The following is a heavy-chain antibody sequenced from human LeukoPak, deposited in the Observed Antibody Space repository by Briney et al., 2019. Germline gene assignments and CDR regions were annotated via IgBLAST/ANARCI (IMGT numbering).Heavy chain of an antibody. CDR3: ARGKTGTKTYYYYMDV. Sequence: GASVKVSCKASGYTFTSYGIGWVRQAPGQGLEWMGWISAYNGNTNYAQKLQGRVTMTTDTSTSTAYMELRSLRSDDTAVYYCARGKTGTKTYYYYMDVWGKGTTVTVSS. D-gene: IGHD1-7*01. J-gene: IGHJ6*03. CDR1: GYTFTSYG. CDR2: ISAYNGNT. V-gene: IGHV1-18*01.